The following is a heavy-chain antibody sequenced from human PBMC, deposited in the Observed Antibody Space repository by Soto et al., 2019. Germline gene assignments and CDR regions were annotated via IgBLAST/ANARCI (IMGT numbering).Heavy chain of an antibody. J-gene: IGHJ3*02. CDR1: GFSLSTSGVG. Sequence: QITLKESGPTLVKPTQTLTLTCTFSGFSLSTSGVGVGWIRQPPGKALEWLALIYWDDDKRYSPSLKSRLTITKDNSKNQVVLTMTNMDPVDTATYYCARVRVPNAFDIWGQGTMVTVSS. CDR2: IYWDDDK. V-gene: IGHV2-5*02. D-gene: IGHD3-10*01. CDR3: ARVRVPNAFDI.